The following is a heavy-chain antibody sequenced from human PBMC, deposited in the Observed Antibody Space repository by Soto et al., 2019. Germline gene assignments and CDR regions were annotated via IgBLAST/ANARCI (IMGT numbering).Heavy chain of an antibody. CDR1: GGSFSGYY. Sequence: SETLSLTCAVYGGSFSGYYWTWIRQPPGTGLEWIGEINHSGSTNYNPSLKSRVTISVDTSKNQFSLNLSSVTAADTAVYYCARMPHLGYCNGGRCDRDYWSQGTLVTVSS. V-gene: IGHV4-34*01. D-gene: IGHD2-15*01. J-gene: IGHJ4*02. CDR2: INHSGST. CDR3: ARMPHLGYCNGGRCDRDY.